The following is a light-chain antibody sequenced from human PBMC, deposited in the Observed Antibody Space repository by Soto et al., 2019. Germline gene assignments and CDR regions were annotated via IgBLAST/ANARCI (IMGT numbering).Light chain of an antibody. V-gene: IGKV2-28*01. CDR2: LGS. Sequence: DLVMTQSPLSLPVTPGEPASISCRSSQSLLHSNIYNFLHWYLQKPGQSPQLLIYLGSNRASGVPDRFSGSGSGTDFTLKISRVEAEDVGVYYCMQDLQTPITFGQGTRLEIK. CDR1: QSLLHSNIYNF. J-gene: IGKJ5*01. CDR3: MQDLQTPIT.